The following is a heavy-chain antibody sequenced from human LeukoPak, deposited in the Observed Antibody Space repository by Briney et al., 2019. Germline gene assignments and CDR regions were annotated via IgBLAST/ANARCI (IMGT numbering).Heavy chain of an antibody. CDR1: GFTFSSYS. J-gene: IGHJ3*02. CDR3: ARDSTDDYGDYVAFDI. D-gene: IGHD4-17*01. Sequence: GGSLRLSCAASGFTFSSYSMNWVRQAPGKGLEWDSSIISSSSYINYTDSVTGPFTIARDNAKNSLYLKINSLRAEDTAVYYCARDSTDDYGDYVAFDIWGQGTMVTVSS. V-gene: IGHV3-21*01. CDR2: IISSSSYI.